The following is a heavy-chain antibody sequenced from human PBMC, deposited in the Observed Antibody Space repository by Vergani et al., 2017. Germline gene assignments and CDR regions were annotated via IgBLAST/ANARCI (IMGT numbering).Heavy chain of an antibody. Sequence: QLQLQESGPGLVRPSETLSLTCSVSGGSISNSDYYWGWIRQPPGKGLEWIGSMYSSGSTYYNPSLKSRITISVDTSLDQFSLSLSSVTAADTAVYYCAKDGSSSWFFDYWGQGTLVTVSS. D-gene: IGHD6-13*01. V-gene: IGHV4-39*02. CDR1: GGSISNSDYY. CDR3: AKDGSSSWFFDY. CDR2: MYSSGST. J-gene: IGHJ4*02.